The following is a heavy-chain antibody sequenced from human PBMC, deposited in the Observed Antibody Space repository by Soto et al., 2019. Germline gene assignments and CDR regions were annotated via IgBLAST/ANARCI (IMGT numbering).Heavy chain of an antibody. Sequence: NPGGSLRLSCAASGFTFSSYIMNWVRQSPGKGLEWVSSISSSSSYIYYADSVKGRFTISRDNAKNSLYLQMNSLRAEDTAVYYCARDRGRLENWFDPWGQGTLVTVSS. CDR3: ARDRGRLENWFDP. CDR2: ISSSSSYI. J-gene: IGHJ5*02. D-gene: IGHD3-10*01. CDR1: GFTFSSYI. V-gene: IGHV3-21*01.